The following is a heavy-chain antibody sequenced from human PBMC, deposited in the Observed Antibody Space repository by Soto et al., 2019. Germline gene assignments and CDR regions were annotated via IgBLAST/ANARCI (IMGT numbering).Heavy chain of an antibody. J-gene: IGHJ4*02. Sequence: QVQLQESGPGLVKPSETLSLTCTVSGGSVSSSSYYWSWIRQPPGKGLEWIGYIYHSGSTNYNPSLSSRVTISVDKTKHQFRLTLRSVTAADTAAYFCARVAIDYAYVWGSPHYFDCWGQGTLVTVSS. V-gene: IGHV4-61*01. CDR2: IYHSGST. D-gene: IGHD3-16*01. CDR3: ARVAIDYAYVWGSPHYFDC. CDR1: GGSVSSSSYY.